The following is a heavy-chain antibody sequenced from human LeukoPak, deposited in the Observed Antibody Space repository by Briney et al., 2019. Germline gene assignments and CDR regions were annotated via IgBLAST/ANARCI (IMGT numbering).Heavy chain of an antibody. V-gene: IGHV4-30-2*01. CDR1: GGSISSSGYS. D-gene: IGHD2-2*01. J-gene: IGHJ4*02. Sequence: PSQTLSLTCAVSGGSISSSGYSWSWLRLTPGRGLEWIGYIYHSGCTTYTPSLRGRVTISTDKSKNQFSLNLSSVTAADTAVYYCARATGISRYAQFDSWGQGTLVTVSS. CDR3: ARATGISRYAQFDS. CDR2: IYHSGCT.